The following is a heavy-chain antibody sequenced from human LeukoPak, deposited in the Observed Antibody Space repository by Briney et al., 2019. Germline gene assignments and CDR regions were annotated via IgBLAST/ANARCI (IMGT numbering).Heavy chain of an antibody. CDR2: IYTSGST. CDR3: AREGYSYGYFVDY. Sequence: TSQTLSLTCTVSGGYISSGSYYWSWIRQPAGKGLEWIGRIYTSGSTNYNPSLKSRVTISVDTSKNQFSLKLSSVTAADTAVYYCAREGYSYGYFVDYWGQGTLVTVSS. D-gene: IGHD5-18*01. V-gene: IGHV4-61*02. J-gene: IGHJ4*02. CDR1: GGYISSGSYY.